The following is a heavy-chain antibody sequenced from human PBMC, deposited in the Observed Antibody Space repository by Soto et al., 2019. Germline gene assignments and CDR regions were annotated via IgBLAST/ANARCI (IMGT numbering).Heavy chain of an antibody. Sequence: GGSLRLSCGASGFTFSDYWMHWARQVPGKGLVWVARMNSDGSSTSYADSVKGRFTISRDNAKNTLYLQMNSLRAEDTAVYYCARGGCSGGSCFSDYYYYYMDVWGKGTTVTVSS. D-gene: IGHD2-15*01. V-gene: IGHV3-74*01. CDR2: MNSDGSST. CDR1: GFTFSDYW. CDR3: ARGGCSGGSCFSDYYYYYMDV. J-gene: IGHJ6*03.